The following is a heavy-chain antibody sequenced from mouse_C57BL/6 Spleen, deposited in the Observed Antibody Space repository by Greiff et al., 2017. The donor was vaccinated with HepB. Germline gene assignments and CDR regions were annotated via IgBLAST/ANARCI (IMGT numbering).Heavy chain of an antibody. Sequence: EVKLVESGGDLVKPGGSLKLSCAASGFTFGSYGMSWVRQTPDKRLEWVATISSGGSYTYYPDSVKGRFTISRDNAKNTLYLQMSSLKSEDTAMYYDARHVSPGNYERAMDDWGQGTSVTAAS. J-gene: IGHJ4*01. V-gene: IGHV5-6*01. CDR1: GFTFGSYG. CDR3: ARHVSPGNYERAMDD. D-gene: IGHD2-1*01. CDR2: ISSGGSYT.